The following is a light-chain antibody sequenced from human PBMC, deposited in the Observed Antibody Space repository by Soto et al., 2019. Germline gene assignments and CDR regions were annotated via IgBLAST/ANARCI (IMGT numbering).Light chain of an antibody. CDR2: EVS. CDR3: SSYAGSDNFV. Sequence: QSAPTQPPSASGSPGQSVTISCTGTSSDVGANNDYVSWYQQHPGKVPKLMIYEVSKRPPGVPDRFSGSKSGNTASLTVSGLQADDEADHYCSSYAGSDNFVFGTGTKLTVL. CDR1: SSDVGANNDY. J-gene: IGLJ1*01. V-gene: IGLV2-8*01.